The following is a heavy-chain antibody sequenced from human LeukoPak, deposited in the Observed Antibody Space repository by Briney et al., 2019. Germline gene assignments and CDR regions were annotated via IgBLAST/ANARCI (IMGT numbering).Heavy chain of an antibody. D-gene: IGHD6-13*01. V-gene: IGHV4-61*01. CDR3: ARDLAWYTFDP. CDR1: DGSVSSGNYY. Sequence: PSETLSLTCTVSDGSVSSGNYYWSWIRQPPGKGLEYIGYIYNSGSTNYNPSLKSRVAISVDTSKNQFSLKLSSVTAADTAVYYCARDLAWYTFDPWGQGTLVTVSS. CDR2: IYNSGST. J-gene: IGHJ5*02.